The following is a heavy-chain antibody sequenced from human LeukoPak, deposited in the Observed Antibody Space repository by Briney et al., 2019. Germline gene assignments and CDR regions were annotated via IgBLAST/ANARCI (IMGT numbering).Heavy chain of an antibody. CDR1: GGSISSGGYY. Sequence: PSQTLSLTCTVSGGSISSGGYYWGWIRQPPGKGLEWIGYIYHSGSTYYNPSLKSRVTISVDRSKNQFSLKLSSVTAADTAVYYCARAGSWYPNGHDYWGQGTLVTVSS. D-gene: IGHD6-13*01. CDR2: IYHSGST. CDR3: ARAGSWYPNGHDY. V-gene: IGHV4-30-2*01. J-gene: IGHJ4*02.